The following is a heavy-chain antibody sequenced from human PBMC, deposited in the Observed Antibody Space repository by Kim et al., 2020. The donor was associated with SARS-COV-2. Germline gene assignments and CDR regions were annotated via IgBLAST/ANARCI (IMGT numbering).Heavy chain of an antibody. D-gene: IGHD6-25*01. CDR3: AREAAASVLN. CDR2: ST. J-gene: IGHJ4*02. Sequence: STYYADSVKGRCTISRDNSKNTLYLQMNSLRAEDTAVYYCAREAAASVLNWGQGTLVTVSS. V-gene: IGHV3-53*01.